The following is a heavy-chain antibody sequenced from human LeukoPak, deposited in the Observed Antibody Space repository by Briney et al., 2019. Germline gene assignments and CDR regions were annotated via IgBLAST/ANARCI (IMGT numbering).Heavy chain of an antibody. J-gene: IGHJ6*03. V-gene: IGHV4-34*01. Sequence: PSETLSLTCAVYGGSFSGYYWSWIRQPPGKGLEWIGEINHSGSTNYNPSLKSRVTISVDTSKNQFSLKLSSVTAADTAVYYCARGGVYHYHPRYYYYYYMDVWGKGTTVTISS. D-gene: IGHD3-22*01. CDR1: GGSFSGYY. CDR3: ARGGVYHYHPRYYYYYYMDV. CDR2: INHSGST.